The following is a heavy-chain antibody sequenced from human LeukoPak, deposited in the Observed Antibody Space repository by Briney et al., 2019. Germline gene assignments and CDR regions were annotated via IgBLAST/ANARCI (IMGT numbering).Heavy chain of an antibody. J-gene: IGHJ6*03. D-gene: IGHD2-15*01. CDR2: INTNTGSP. CDR1: GYTFTSYP. CDR3: ARVGWPYYDYYMDV. V-gene: IGHV7-4-1*02. Sequence: ASVKVSCKASGYTFTSYPVNWVRQAPGQGLEWMGWINTNTGSPTYAPGFTRRFVFSLDTSVSTAYLQINSLKAEDSTVYYCARVGWPYYDYYMDVWGKGTTVTVSS.